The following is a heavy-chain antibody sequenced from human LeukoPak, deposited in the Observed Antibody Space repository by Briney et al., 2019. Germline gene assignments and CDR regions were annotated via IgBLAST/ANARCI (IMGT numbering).Heavy chain of an antibody. V-gene: IGHV3-9*01. CDR1: GFTFDDYA. J-gene: IGHJ4*02. CDR3: VIGSGY. CDR2: ISWNSGSI. Sequence: GRSLRLSCAASGFTFDDYAMHWVRQAPGKGLEWVSGISWNSGSIGYADSVKGRFTVSRDNAKNSLYLQMNSLRAEDTAVYYCVIGSGYWGQGTLVTVSS. D-gene: IGHD3-22*01.